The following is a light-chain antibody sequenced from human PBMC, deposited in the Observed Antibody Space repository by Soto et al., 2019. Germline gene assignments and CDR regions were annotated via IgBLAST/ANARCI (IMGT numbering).Light chain of an antibody. CDR3: GSWDNSLSAYV. CDR1: GSNIGYNF. V-gene: IGLV1-51*01. CDR2: DNN. J-gene: IGLJ1*01. Sequence: QSVLTQPPSVSAAPGQEVTISCSGSGSNIGYNFVSWYQQLPGTAPKLLIYDNNNRPSGIPDRFAGSKSGTSATLGSSGLQTGDAAYYYCGSWDNSLSAYVFGPGTKVTVL.